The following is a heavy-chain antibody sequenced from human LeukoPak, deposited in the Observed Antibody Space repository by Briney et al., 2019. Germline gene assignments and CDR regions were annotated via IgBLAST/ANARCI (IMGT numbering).Heavy chain of an antibody. J-gene: IGHJ2*01. CDR1: GFTFSSYA. CDR3: AKDSLRITMVRGVIGNWYFDL. D-gene: IGHD3-10*01. Sequence: GGSLRLPCAASGFTFSSYAMSWVRQAPGKGLEWVSAISGSGGSTYYADSVKGRFTISRDNSKNTLYLQMNSLRAEDTAVYYCAKDSLRITMVRGVIGNWYFDLWGRGTLVTVSS. CDR2: ISGSGGST. V-gene: IGHV3-23*01.